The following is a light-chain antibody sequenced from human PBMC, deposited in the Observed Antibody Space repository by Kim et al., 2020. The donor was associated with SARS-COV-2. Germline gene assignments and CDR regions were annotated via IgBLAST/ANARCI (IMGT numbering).Light chain of an antibody. CDR3: NSRDSSGSHVI. CDR2: GKT. Sequence: SSELTQDPAVSVALGQTVRITCQGDSLRYYYAIWYQQKPRQAPILVIYGKTNRPSGIPDRFSGFNSGDIASLTITGAQAEDEADYYCNSRDSSGSHVIFGGGTQLTVL. CDR1: SLRYYY. J-gene: IGLJ2*01. V-gene: IGLV3-19*01.